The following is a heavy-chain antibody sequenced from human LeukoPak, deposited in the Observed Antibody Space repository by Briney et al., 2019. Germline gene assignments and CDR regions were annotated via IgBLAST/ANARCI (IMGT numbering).Heavy chain of an antibody. D-gene: IGHD3-10*01. CDR3: AREPIRALRGYYYYYLDV. CDR2: IKPNSGVT. Sequence: ASVKVSCKASGYTLTGYYMHWVRQAPGQGLEWMGWIKPNSGVTNFAQKFHGRITMSRDTSISTAYMELRRLTSDDTAVYYCAREPIRALRGYYYYYLDVWGKGTTVTISS. V-gene: IGHV1-2*02. CDR1: GYTLTGYY. J-gene: IGHJ6*03.